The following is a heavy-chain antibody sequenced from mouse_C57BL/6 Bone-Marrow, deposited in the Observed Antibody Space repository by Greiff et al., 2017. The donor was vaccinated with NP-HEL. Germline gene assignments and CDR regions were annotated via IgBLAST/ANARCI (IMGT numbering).Heavy chain of an antibody. Sequence: VKLMESGAELVKPGASVKISCKASGYAFSSYWMNWVKQRPGKGLEWIGQIYPGDGDTNYNGKFKGKATLTADKSSSTAYMQLSSLTSEDSAVYFCAREDYGSTCMDYWGQGTSVTVSS. D-gene: IGHD1-1*01. CDR1: GYAFSSYW. CDR2: IYPGDGDT. J-gene: IGHJ4*01. CDR3: AREDYGSTCMDY. V-gene: IGHV1-80*01.